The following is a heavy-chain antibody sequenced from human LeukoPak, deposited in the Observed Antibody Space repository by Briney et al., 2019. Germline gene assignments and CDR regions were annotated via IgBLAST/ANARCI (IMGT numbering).Heavy chain of an antibody. Sequence: GGSLRLSCAASGFTFNIYAMNWVRQAPGKGLEWISSISYSAAGTYYADSVKGRFSISRDNSKNTLYLQMSSLRAEDTAVYYCARRAGAYSHPYDYWGQGTLVTVSS. V-gene: IGHV3-23*01. CDR1: GFTFNIYA. CDR3: ARRAGAYSHPYDY. J-gene: IGHJ4*02. CDR2: ISYSAAGT. D-gene: IGHD4/OR15-4a*01.